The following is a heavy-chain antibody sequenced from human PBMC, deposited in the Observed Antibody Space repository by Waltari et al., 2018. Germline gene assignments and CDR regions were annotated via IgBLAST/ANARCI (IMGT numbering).Heavy chain of an antibody. V-gene: IGHV3-74*01. CDR3: ARDNNYNIDY. CDR1: GFTFSSVW. Sequence: EVQLVESGRGLVQPGGSLRLSCAASGFTFSSVWMYWVRQATGKGLVYVSRMNGEERTTGYTESVKGQFTISRDNAKNTLYLQMNSLRAEDTAVYYCARDNNYNIDYWGQGTLVTVSS. D-gene: IGHD4-4*01. CDR2: MNGEERTT. J-gene: IGHJ4*02.